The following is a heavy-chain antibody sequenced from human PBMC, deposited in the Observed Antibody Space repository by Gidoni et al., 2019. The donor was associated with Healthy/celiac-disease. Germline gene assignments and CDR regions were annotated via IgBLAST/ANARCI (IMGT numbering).Heavy chain of an antibody. CDR3: ARDGVIAVVPNYFDY. V-gene: IGHV3-21*01. CDR1: GCTFSSYS. J-gene: IGHJ4*02. CDR2: ISSSSSYI. Sequence: CAASGCTFSSYSMNWVRQAPGKGLAWVSSISSSSSYIYYADSVKGRFTISRDNAKNSLYLQMNSLRAEDTAVYYCARDGVIAVVPNYFDYWGQGTLVTVSS. D-gene: IGHD6-19*01.